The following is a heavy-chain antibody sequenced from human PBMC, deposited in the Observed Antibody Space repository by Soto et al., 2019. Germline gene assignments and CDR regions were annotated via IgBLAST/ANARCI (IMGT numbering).Heavy chain of an antibody. CDR3: AGDPYYYGSAF. Sequence: QVQLVESGGGLVEPGGYLRLSCAASGFRFSDHYMTWIRQAPGKGLEWVSKISGGGTTMYYADSVKGRFTVSRDNAKNSLYLQMNSLRAEDTAVYYCAGDPYYYGSAFWGQRTLVTVSS. CDR2: ISGGGTTM. D-gene: IGHD3-10*01. CDR1: GFRFSDHY. V-gene: IGHV3-11*01. J-gene: IGHJ4*02.